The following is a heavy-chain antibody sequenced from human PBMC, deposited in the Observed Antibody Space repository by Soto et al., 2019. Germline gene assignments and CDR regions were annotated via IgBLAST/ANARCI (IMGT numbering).Heavy chain of an antibody. CDR1: GFTFSNAW. CDR2: IKSKPNGGTT. CDR3: ATGGYYFDY. J-gene: IGHJ4*02. D-gene: IGHD3-10*01. Sequence: EVQLVESGGGLVKPGGSLRLSCAGSGFTFSNAWMNWVRQAPGEGLEWAGRIKSKPNGGTTDYAAPVKGRFTISRDDSKNTVYLQVNSLRTEDTAVYYCATGGYYFDYWGQGTLVTVSS. V-gene: IGHV3-15*07.